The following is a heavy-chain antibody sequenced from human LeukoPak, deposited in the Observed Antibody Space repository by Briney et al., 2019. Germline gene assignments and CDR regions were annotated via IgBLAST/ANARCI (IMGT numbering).Heavy chain of an antibody. D-gene: IGHD3-22*01. V-gene: IGHV3-21*01. CDR2: IDTDGTYI. Sequence: GGSLRLSCAASGFTFRNYDIHWIRQAPGKGLEWVSSIDTDGTYIHYADSVKGRFTISRDNSKNSLYLQMNSLRAEDTAVYYCARWDSSGRGFDYWGQGTLVTVSS. CDR3: ARWDSSGRGFDY. CDR1: GFTFRNYD. J-gene: IGHJ4*02.